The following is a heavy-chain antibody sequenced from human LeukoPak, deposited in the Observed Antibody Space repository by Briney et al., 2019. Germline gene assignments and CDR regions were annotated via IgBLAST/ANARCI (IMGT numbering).Heavy chain of an antibody. D-gene: IGHD3-22*01. CDR2: ISYDGSNK. V-gene: IGHV3-30*03. Sequence: GRSLRLSCAASGFTFSSYGMHWVRQAPGKGLEWVAVISYDGSNKYYADSVKGRFTISRDNSKNTLYLQMNSLRAKDTAVYYCARGARYDSSGYLHYFDYWGQGTLVTVSS. CDR3: ARGARYDSSGYLHYFDY. CDR1: GFTFSSYG. J-gene: IGHJ4*02.